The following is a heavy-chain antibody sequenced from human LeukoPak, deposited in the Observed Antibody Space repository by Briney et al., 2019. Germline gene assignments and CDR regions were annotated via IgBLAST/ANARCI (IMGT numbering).Heavy chain of an antibody. D-gene: IGHD2-15*01. CDR1: GVSISSYY. Sequence: SETLSLTCTVSGVSISSYYWSWIRQPPGKGLEWIGYIYYSGSTDYNPSLKSRVTISVDTSKNQFSLKLSSVTAADTAVYYCARGGDCSGGSCYGWFDPWGQGTLVTVSS. J-gene: IGHJ5*02. CDR2: IYYSGST. CDR3: ARGGDCSGGSCYGWFDP. V-gene: IGHV4-59*01.